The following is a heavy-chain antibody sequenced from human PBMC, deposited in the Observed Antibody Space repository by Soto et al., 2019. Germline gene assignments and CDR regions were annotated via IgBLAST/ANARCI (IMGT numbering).Heavy chain of an antibody. CDR2: IYWDDDK. CDR3: APPVGATPWFAP. Sequence: QITLKESGPTLVKPTQTLTLTCTFSGFSLSTSGVGVGWIRQPPGKALEWLALIYWDDDKRYSQSLKSRHTNTKDTYKNQVVLTMTNMAPVDTATYSRAPPVGATPWFAPWGQGTLVTVSS. V-gene: IGHV2-5*02. D-gene: IGHD1-26*01. CDR1: GFSLSTSGVG. J-gene: IGHJ5*02.